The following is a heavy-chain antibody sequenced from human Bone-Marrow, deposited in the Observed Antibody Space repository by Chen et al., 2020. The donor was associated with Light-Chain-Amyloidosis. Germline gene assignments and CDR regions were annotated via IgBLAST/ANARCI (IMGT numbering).Heavy chain of an antibody. Sequence: QLQLQESGSGLVKPSETLSLTCTVSDGSINSGDYYWGWLRQSPGKGLEWIGSIYYSGAAFYNPSLRSRVTISLDTSKNLLSLRLTSVTAADTAVYYCSIRIAVPGANEETWGQGTLVTVSS. CDR3: SIRIAVPGANEET. CDR1: DGSINSGDYY. CDR2: IYYSGAA. J-gene: IGHJ5*02. V-gene: IGHV4-39*02. D-gene: IGHD6-19*01.